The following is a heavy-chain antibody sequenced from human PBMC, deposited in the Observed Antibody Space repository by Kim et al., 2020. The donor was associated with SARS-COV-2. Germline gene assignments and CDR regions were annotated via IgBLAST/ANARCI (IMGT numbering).Heavy chain of an antibody. Sequence: SETLSLTCTVSNGSISSYYWSWIRQPPGKGLEWIGYLYYSGSTNYNPSLKSRVTISVDTSKNQFSLKLSSVTAAYTAVYYCARDYYDSSGYRHDAFDIWG. CDR2: LYYSGST. CDR3: ARDYYDSSGYRHDAFDI. V-gene: IGHV4-59*01. CDR1: NGSISSYY. J-gene: IGHJ3*02. D-gene: IGHD3-22*01.